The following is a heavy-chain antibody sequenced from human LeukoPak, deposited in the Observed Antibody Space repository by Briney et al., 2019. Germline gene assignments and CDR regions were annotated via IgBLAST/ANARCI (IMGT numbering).Heavy chain of an antibody. V-gene: IGHV3-48*04. CDR2: ISSSGSAI. Sequence: GGSLRLSCAASGFTFSSYSMNWVRQAPGKGLEWVSYISSSGSAIYYADSVKGRFTISRDNAKNSLYLQMNSLRAEETAIYYCARDPVVGAMNFDYWGQGTLVTVSS. D-gene: IGHD1-26*01. J-gene: IGHJ4*02. CDR1: GFTFSSYS. CDR3: ARDPVVGAMNFDY.